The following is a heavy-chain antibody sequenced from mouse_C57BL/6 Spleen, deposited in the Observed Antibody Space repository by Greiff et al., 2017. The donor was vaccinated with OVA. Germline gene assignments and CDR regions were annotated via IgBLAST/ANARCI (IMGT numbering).Heavy chain of an antibody. CDR3: TTGGSPFAY. Sequence: EVMLVESGAELVRPGASVKLSCTASGFNIKDDYMHWVKQRPEQGLEWIGWIDPENGDTEYASKFQGKATITADTSSNTAYLQLSSLTSEDTAVYYCTTGGSPFAYWGQGTLVTVSA. CDR2: IDPENGDT. D-gene: IGHD1-1*01. CDR1: GFNIKDDY. V-gene: IGHV14-4*01. J-gene: IGHJ3*01.